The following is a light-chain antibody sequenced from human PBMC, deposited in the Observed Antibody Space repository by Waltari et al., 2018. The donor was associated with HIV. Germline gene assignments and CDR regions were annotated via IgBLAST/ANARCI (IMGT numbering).Light chain of an antibody. CDR3: QQYGSSPRMYT. J-gene: IGKJ2*01. V-gene: IGKV3-20*01. Sequence: ETVLTQSPGTLSLSPGEGATLSCRASRFVSSGYLAWYQQKPGLAPRPLIYATSKRAAGTPDRVSASGSGTDFTLTISRLGPEDFAVYFCQQYGSSPRMYTFGQGTKLESK. CDR2: ATS. CDR1: RFVSSGY.